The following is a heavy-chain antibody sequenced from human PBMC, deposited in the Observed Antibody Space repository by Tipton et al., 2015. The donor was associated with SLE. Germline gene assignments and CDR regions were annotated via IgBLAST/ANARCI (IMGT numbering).Heavy chain of an antibody. CDR3: ARNRVRGVNFFNY. D-gene: IGHD3-10*01. CDR2: ISYTGDDT. J-gene: IGHJ4*02. Sequence: SLRLSCAASGFTFGTYAMHWVRQAPGKGLEWVALISYTGDDTYYADSVEGRFTISRDNSRNTLYLQMSSLRAEDTAVYYCARNRVRGVNFFNYWGQGALVIVSS. CDR1: GFTFGTYA. V-gene: IGHV3-30*04.